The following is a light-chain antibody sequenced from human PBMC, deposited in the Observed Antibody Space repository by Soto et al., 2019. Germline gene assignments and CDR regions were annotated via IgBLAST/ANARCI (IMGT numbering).Light chain of an antibody. CDR1: QIISSY. Sequence: DIQMTQSPSSLSASVGDRVTITCRASQIISSYLNWYQQRPGKAPKLLIYAASNMQSGVPSRFSGSGSGRDFTLTISSLQPEDFATYYCQQSYSTPRTFGQGTKVEIK. V-gene: IGKV1-39*01. J-gene: IGKJ1*01. CDR3: QQSYSTPRT. CDR2: AAS.